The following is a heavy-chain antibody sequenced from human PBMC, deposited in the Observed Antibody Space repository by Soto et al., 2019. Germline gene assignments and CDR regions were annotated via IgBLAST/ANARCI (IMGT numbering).Heavy chain of an antibody. D-gene: IGHD6-13*01. CDR1: GFTFSSYG. J-gene: IGHJ4*02. CDR2: ISYDGSNK. V-gene: IGHV3-30*18. Sequence: GGSLRLSCAASGFTFSSYGMHWVRQAPGKGLEWVAVISYDGSNKYYADSVKGRFTISRDNSKNTLYLQMNSLRAEDTAVYYCAKSRSSSWYYFDYWGQGTLVTVSS. CDR3: AKSRSSSWYYFDY.